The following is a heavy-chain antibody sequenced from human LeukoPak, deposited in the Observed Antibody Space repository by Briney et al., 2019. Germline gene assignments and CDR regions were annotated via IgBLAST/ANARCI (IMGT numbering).Heavy chain of an antibody. Sequence: ASVKVSCKASGYTFTSYGISWVRQAPGQGLEWMGWISAYNGNTNYAQKLQGRVTMTTDTSTSTAYMELRSLRSDDTAVYYCAREDALFDYVWGSYRFWGQGTLVTVSS. CDR3: AREDALFDYVWGSYRF. CDR2: ISAYNGNT. V-gene: IGHV1-18*01. D-gene: IGHD3-16*02. CDR1: GYTFTSYG. J-gene: IGHJ4*02.